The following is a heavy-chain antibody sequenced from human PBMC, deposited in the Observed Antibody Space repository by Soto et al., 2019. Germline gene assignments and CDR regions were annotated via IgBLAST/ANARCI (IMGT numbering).Heavy chain of an antibody. CDR2: LIPIFGTP. J-gene: IGHJ6*02. D-gene: IGHD7-27*01. CDR3: ASQLTGDSYYYGMDV. Sequence: ASVKVSCKASGGTFSNYAISLVRQAPGQGLEWMGGLIPIFGTPDYAQKFQGRVTITADGSTSTAYMELSSLRSEDTAVYYCASQLTGDSYYYGMDVWGQGTTVTVSS. V-gene: IGHV1-69*13. CDR1: GGTFSNYA.